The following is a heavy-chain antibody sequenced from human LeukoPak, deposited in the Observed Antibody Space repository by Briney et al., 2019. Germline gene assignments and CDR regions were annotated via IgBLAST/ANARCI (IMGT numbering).Heavy chain of an antibody. D-gene: IGHD4-17*01. Sequence: PGGPLRLSCAASGFTFDSYTMSWVRQAPGKGLEWVSAISGSGFSTYYADSVKGRFTISRDNSRNTLYLQMNSLRVEDAAVYYCAKAMRPTVSYYDYWGQGTLVTVSS. J-gene: IGHJ4*02. CDR3: AKAMRPTVSYYDY. V-gene: IGHV3-23*01. CDR1: GFTFDSYT. CDR2: ISGSGFST.